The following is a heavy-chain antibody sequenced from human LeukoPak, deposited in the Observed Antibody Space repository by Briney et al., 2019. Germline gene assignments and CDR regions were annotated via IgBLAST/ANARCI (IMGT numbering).Heavy chain of an antibody. V-gene: IGHV4-34*01. CDR2: INHSGST. Sequence: SETLSLTCAVYGGSFSGYYWSWIRQPPGKGLEWIGEINHSGSTNHNPSLKSRVTISVDTSKNQFSLKLSSVTAADTAVYYCARLRRSGSYQYYYYYYMDVWGKGTTVTVSS. D-gene: IGHD3-10*01. CDR3: ARLRRSGSYQYYYYYYMDV. J-gene: IGHJ6*03. CDR1: GGSFSGYY.